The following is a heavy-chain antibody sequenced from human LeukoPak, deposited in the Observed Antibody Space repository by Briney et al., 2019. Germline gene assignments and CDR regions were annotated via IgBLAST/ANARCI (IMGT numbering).Heavy chain of an antibody. CDR3: AIRNYYGSGSPLD. CDR1: GYTLTELS. V-gene: IGHV1-24*01. D-gene: IGHD3-10*01. J-gene: IGHJ4*02. Sequence: ASVNVSCKVSGYTLTELSMHWVRQAPGKGLEWMGGFDPEDGETIYAQKFQGRVTMTEDTSTDTAYMELSSLRSEDTAVYYCAIRNYYGSGSPLDWGQGTLVTVSS. CDR2: FDPEDGET.